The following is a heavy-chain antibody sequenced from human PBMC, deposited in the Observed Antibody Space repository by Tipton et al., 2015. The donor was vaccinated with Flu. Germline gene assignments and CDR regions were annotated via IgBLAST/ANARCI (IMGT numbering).Heavy chain of an antibody. J-gene: IGHJ4*02. CDR1: GYSFTSYW. D-gene: IGHD6-6*01. CDR2: IDPSDSYT. V-gene: IGHV5-10-1*01. Sequence: QLVQPGAEVKKPGESLRISCKGSGYSFTSYWISWVRQMPGKGLEWMGRIDPSDSYTNYSPSFQGHVTISADKSISTAYLQWSSLKASDPAMYYCARGLVEYSSSSDPHGYWGQGTLVTVSS. CDR3: ARGLVEYSSSSDPHGY.